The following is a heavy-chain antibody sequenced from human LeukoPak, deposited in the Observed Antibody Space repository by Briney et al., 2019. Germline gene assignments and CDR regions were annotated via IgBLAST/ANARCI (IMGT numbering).Heavy chain of an antibody. CDR3: ARPYCSSTSCFYFDY. D-gene: IGHD2-2*01. CDR1: GSTFSDYY. Sequence: GGSLRLSCAASGSTFSDYYMSWIRQAPGKGLEWVSYISSSGSTIYYADSVKGRFTISRDNAKNSLYLQMNSLRAEDTAVYYCARPYCSSTSCFYFDYWGQGTLVTVSS. CDR2: ISSSGSTI. V-gene: IGHV3-11*04. J-gene: IGHJ4*02.